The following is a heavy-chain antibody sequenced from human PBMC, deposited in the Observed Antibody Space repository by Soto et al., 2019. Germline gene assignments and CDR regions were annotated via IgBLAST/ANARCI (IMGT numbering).Heavy chain of an antibody. Sequence: GASVKVSCKASGYTFTSYGISWVRQAPGQGLEWMGWISAYNGNTNYAQKLQGRVTMTTDTSTSTAYMELRSLRSDDTAVYYCARVRVIRGVIPSHFGLWGQGTQVTVSS. CDR1: GYTFTSYG. CDR2: ISAYNGNT. J-gene: IGHJ4*02. D-gene: IGHD3-10*01. V-gene: IGHV1-18*01. CDR3: ARVRVIRGVIPSHFGL.